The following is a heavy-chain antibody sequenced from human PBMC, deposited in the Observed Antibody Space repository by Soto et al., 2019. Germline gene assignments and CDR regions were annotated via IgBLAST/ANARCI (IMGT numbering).Heavy chain of an antibody. Sequence: GESLKISCKGSGFIFTNYWIGWVRQMPGKGLEWMGIIYPADSNVRYSPSFQGQVTISVDKSISTAYLQWTSLKASDTAIYYCARQYYYGSVVNYYYYGMDVWGQGTTVTVSS. CDR3: ARQYYYGSVVNYYYYGMDV. CDR2: IYPADSNV. CDR1: GFIFTNYW. V-gene: IGHV5-51*01. D-gene: IGHD3-10*01. J-gene: IGHJ6*02.